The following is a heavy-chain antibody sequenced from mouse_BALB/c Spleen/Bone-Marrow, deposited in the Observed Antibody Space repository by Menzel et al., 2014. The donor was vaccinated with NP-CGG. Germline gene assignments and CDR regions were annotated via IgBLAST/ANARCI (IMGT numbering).Heavy chain of an antibody. CDR3: ARHWDYDYGFAY. CDR1: GFSLTDYG. Sequence: VKLMESGPGLVAPSQSLSITCTVSGFSLTDYGLSWIRQPPGKGLEWLGVLWGGGTTYYNSTLKSRLSISRDNSKGQVFLKMNSLQTDDTAIYYCARHWDYDYGFAYWGQGTLVTVSA. V-gene: IGHV2-6-5*01. J-gene: IGHJ3*01. D-gene: IGHD2-4*01. CDR2: LWGGGTT.